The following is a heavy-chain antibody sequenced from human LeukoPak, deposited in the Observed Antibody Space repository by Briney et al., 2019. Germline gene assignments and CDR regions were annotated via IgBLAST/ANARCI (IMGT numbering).Heavy chain of an antibody. CDR3: AESLMGIAVTGYFDY. Sequence: GGSLRLSCTASGFTFSSYAMRWVRQAPGKGRECVSPISGSGGGTYYADSVKGRFTISRDNSKNTLYLQMNSLRAEDTAVYYCAESLMGIAVTGYFDYWGQGTLVTVSS. J-gene: IGHJ4*02. D-gene: IGHD6-19*01. CDR1: GFTFSSYA. V-gene: IGHV3-23*01. CDR2: ISGSGGGT.